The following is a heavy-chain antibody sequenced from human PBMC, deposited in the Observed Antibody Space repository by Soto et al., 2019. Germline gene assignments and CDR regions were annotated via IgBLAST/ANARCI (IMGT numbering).Heavy chain of an antibody. V-gene: IGHV1-18*01. Sequence: QVQLVQSGAEVREPGASVKVSCKTSGYTFSRYGITWVRQAPGQGLEWMGWINGNTGHTIYAMNLEDRPTISTDTSTSTAYMELRSLKSDDTAVYYRARERKWAPLPYWGQGTLVPVSS. D-gene: IGHD1-26*01. CDR3: ARERKWAPLPY. CDR1: GYTFSRYG. CDR2: INGNTGHT. J-gene: IGHJ4*02.